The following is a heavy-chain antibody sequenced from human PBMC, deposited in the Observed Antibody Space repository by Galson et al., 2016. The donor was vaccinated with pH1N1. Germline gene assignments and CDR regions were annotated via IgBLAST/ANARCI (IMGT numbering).Heavy chain of an antibody. CDR1: GFSLSTTGTR. J-gene: IGHJ6*02. Sequence: PALVKPTQTLTLTCTFSGFSLSTTGTRVSWIRQPPGKALEWLARIDWDDSKFYSTSLKTRVTISKDTSKNQVVLEMTNMDPVDTATYYCARSRRMAAVGTSGYFYNSMDVWGQGTTVTVSS. CDR2: IDWDDSK. D-gene: IGHD6-13*01. CDR3: ARSRRMAAVGTSGYFYNSMDV. V-gene: IGHV2-70*04.